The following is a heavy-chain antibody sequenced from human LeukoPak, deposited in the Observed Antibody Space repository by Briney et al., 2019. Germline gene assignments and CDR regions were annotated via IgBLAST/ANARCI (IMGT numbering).Heavy chain of an antibody. CDR2: ISPGGDNT. CDR1: GLIFSKYG. V-gene: IGHV3-23*01. J-gene: IGHJ4*02. D-gene: IGHD3-22*01. Sequence: GGSLRLSCAASGLIFSKYGMSWVRQAPGKGLQFVSTISPGGDNTYYADSVKGRFTISRDNSQNTVYLQMNNLRPEDTAEYYCARYFNSNGYRPFDNWGQGILVTVSS. CDR3: ARYFNSNGYRPFDN.